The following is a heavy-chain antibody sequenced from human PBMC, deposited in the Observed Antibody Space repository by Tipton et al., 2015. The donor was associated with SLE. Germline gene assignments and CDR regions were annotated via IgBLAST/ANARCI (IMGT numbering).Heavy chain of an antibody. D-gene: IGHD3-3*01. V-gene: IGHV3-66*02. J-gene: IGHJ6*02. CDR3: ARGLTIFGVVPRAPLNGMDV. CDR1: GFTVSSNY. CDR2: IYSGGTT. Sequence: SLRLSCAASGFTVSSNYMSWVRQAPGKGLEWVSIIYSGGTTHYADSVKGRFTISRDNSKSTLYLQMNSLRAEDTAVYYCARGLTIFGVVPRAPLNGMDVWGQGTTVTVSS.